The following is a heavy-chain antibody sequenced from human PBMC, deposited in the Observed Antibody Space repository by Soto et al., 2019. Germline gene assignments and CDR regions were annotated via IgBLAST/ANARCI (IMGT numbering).Heavy chain of an antibody. V-gene: IGHV1-46*01. D-gene: IGHD3-22*01. Sequence: ASVKVSSKPLGSTFPSIYMPWVRQALEQGFDWRRIFNPSDSSTSYAQKFQGRVTMTRNTSTSTVYMELRSLRSEDTAVYYCARVPLSYYYRDYYGMDVWGQGTTVTVSS. J-gene: IGHJ6*02. CDR2: FNPSDSST. CDR1: GSTFPSIY. CDR3: ARVPLSYYYRDYYGMDV.